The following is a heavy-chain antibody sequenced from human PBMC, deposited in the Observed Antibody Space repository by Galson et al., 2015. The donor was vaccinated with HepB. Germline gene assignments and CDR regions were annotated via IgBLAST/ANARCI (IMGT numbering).Heavy chain of an antibody. CDR2: ISYDGTNK. J-gene: IGHJ4*02. CDR1: GFIFSTYT. V-gene: IGHV3-30-3*01. D-gene: IGHD2/OR15-2a*01. CDR3: ATIALSEYNSAWPGDH. Sequence: SLRLPCATSGFIFSTYTMHWVRQAPGKGLEWVASISYDGTNKNYADSLRGRFTISRDNSKNTLYLQVDSLRAEDTAIYYCATIALSEYNSAWPGDHWGQGTRVSVSS.